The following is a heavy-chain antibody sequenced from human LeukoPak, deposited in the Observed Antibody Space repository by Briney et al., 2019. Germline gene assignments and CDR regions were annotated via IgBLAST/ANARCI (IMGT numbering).Heavy chain of an antibody. CDR2: IYTSENT. Sequence: SETLSLTCTVSGGSLSSYYWSWVRQPAGKGLEWIGRIYTSENTNYNPSPKSRVTMSVDTSKNQFSLSLSSVTAADTAVYYCARITFVVEGYGMDVWGQGTTVTVSS. CDR3: ARITFVVEGYGMDV. CDR1: GGSLSSYY. J-gene: IGHJ6*02. V-gene: IGHV4-4*07. D-gene: IGHD2-21*01.